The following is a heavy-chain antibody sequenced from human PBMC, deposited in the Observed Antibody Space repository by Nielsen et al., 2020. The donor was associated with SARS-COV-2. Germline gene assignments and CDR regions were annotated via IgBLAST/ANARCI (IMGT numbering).Heavy chain of an antibody. J-gene: IGHJ4*02. CDR3: ARRGDLWFGESLFDY. CDR2: IKQDGSEK. CDR1: GFTFSSYW. Sequence: GGSLRLSCAASGFTFSSYWMSWVRQAPGKGLEWVANIKQDGSEKYYVDSVKGRFTISRDNAKNSLYLQMNSPRAEDTAVYYCARRGDLWFGESLFDYWGQGTLVTVSS. D-gene: IGHD3-10*01. V-gene: IGHV3-7*01.